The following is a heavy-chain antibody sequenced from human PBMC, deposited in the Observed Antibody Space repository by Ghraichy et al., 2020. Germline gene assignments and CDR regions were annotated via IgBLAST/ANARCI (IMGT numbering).Heavy chain of an antibody. Sequence: SQTLSLTCTVSGGSISSYYWSWIRQPPGKGLEWIGYIYTSGSTNYNPSLKSRVTISVDTSKNQFSLKLSSVTAADTAVYYCARSVSILRLYGDYGNTPPHGITSWGQGTLVTVSS. CDR1: GGSISSYY. D-gene: IGHD4-17*01. CDR3: ARSVSILRLYGDYGNTPPHGITS. CDR2: IYTSGST. V-gene: IGHV4-4*09. J-gene: IGHJ4*02.